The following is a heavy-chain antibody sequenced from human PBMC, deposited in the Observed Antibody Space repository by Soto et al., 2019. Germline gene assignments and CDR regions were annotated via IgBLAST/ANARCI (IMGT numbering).Heavy chain of an antibody. CDR2: ITDTGGDT. D-gene: IGHD3-10*01. Sequence: GGSLRLSCVGSGITFGSRAMSWGRQAPGEGLEWVSTITDTGGDTKYADSVRGRFTISRDNSKNTLYLLMSRLRAEDSALYFCARGSEESYPGSRIFDLWGRGTLVTVSS. CDR1: GITFGSRA. CDR3: ARGSEESYPGSRIFDL. J-gene: IGHJ4*02. V-gene: IGHV3-23*01.